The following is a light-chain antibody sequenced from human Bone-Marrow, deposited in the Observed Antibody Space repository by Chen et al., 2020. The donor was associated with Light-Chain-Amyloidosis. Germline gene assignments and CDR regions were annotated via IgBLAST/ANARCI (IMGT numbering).Light chain of an antibody. CDR3: CTGTTPRLL. CDR1: TSDVGNF. V-gene: IGLV2-23*01. J-gene: IGLJ2*01. Sequence: QSALTQPPSVSVSPGQSITISCTGATSDVGNFFSWYQHHSGKVPKLIIDEGNVRPSGVSTRFSGPTSGNTASLTISAHRAEDEADYYCCTGTTPRLLFGGGTKLTVL. CDR2: EGN.